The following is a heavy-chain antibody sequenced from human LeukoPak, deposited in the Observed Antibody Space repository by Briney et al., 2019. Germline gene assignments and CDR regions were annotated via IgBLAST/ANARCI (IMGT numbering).Heavy chain of an antibody. CDR1: GFTFSSYA. CDR2: ISGSGGST. V-gene: IGHV3-23*01. Sequence: GGSLRLSCAASGFTFSSYAMSWVRQAPGKGLEWVSAISGSGGSTYYADSVKGRFTISRDNSKNTLYLQMNSLRAEDTAVYYCAKDRGSSGWSRGYYFDYWGQGILVTVSS. CDR3: AKDRGSSGWSRGYYFDY. J-gene: IGHJ4*02. D-gene: IGHD6-19*01.